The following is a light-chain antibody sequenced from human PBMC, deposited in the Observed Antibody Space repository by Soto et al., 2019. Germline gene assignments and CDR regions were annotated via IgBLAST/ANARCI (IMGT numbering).Light chain of an antibody. J-gene: IGKJ2*01. CDR3: QQYNNWPPMYT. CDR1: ESISN. CDR2: GAS. V-gene: IGKV3-15*01. Sequence: EIVMTQSPATLSVSPGERATLSCRATESISNVGWYQQRPGQAPRLLVYGASTRATGIPDRFSGSGSGTEFTLTISSLQSEDFAVYYCQQYNNWPPMYTFGQGTKV.